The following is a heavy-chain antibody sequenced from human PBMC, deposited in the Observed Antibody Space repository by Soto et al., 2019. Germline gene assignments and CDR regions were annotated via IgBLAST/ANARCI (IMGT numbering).Heavy chain of an antibody. Sequence: QVQLVQSGAEVKKPGSSVKVSCKASGGTFSSYAISWVRQAPGQGLEWMGGIIPIFGTANYAQKFQGRVTXSANEXXSTAYMELSSLRSEDTAVYYCARRSEMATSWYFDLWGRGTLVTVSS. J-gene: IGHJ2*01. D-gene: IGHD5-12*01. V-gene: IGHV1-69*12. CDR3: ARRSEMATSWYFDL. CDR2: IIPIFGTA. CDR1: GGTFSSYA.